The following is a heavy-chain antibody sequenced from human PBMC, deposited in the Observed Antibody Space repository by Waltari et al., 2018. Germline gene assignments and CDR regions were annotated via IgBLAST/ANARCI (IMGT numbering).Heavy chain of an antibody. CDR3: ARFSTNDYGDYRGFDY. CDR2: INHSGST. CDR1: GGSFRGYY. Sequence: QVQLQQWGAGLLKPSETLSLTCAVYGGSFRGYYWRWIRQPPGKGLEWIGEINHSGSTNYNPSLKSRVTISVDTSKNQFSLKLSSVTAADTAVYYCARFSTNDYGDYRGFDYWGQGTLVTVSS. D-gene: IGHD4-17*01. V-gene: IGHV4-34*01. J-gene: IGHJ4*02.